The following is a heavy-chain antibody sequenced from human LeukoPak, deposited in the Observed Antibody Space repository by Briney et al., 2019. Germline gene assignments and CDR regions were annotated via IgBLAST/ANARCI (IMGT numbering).Heavy chain of an antibody. J-gene: IGHJ4*02. Sequence: GGSLRLSCAASGFTFSIYGMHWVRQAPGKGLEWVAVISYDGSDKYYADSVKGRFTISRDTSKNTLYLQMNSLRAEDTAVYYCANRGTSPFDYWGQGTLVTVSS. CDR1: GFTFSIYG. D-gene: IGHD1-1*01. CDR3: ANRGTSPFDY. CDR2: ISYDGSDK. V-gene: IGHV3-30*18.